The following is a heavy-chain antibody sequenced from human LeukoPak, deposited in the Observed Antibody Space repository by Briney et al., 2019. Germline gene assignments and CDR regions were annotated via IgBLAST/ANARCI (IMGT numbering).Heavy chain of an antibody. V-gene: IGHV4-39*01. CDR2: IYYSGST. D-gene: IGHD6-13*01. CDR1: GGSFSGYY. J-gene: IGHJ4*02. CDR3: ARHRQGGIYSSSWYGFDY. Sequence: PAETLSLTCAVYGGSFSGYYWGWIRQPPGKGLEWIGSIYYSGSTYYNPSLKSRVTISVDTSKNQFSLKLSSVTAADTAVYYCARHRQGGIYSSSWYGFDYWDQGTLVTVSS.